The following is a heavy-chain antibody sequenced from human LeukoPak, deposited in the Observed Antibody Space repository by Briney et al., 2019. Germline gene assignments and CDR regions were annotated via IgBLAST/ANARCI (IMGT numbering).Heavy chain of an antibody. J-gene: IGHJ6*02. V-gene: IGHV3-7*01. CDR2: INQDGSAE. CDR1: GFIFSDFY. CDR3: ARSVGASNNYFYYGMDV. D-gene: IGHD1-26*01. Sequence: GGSLRLSCEASGFIFSDFYTTWVRQAPGTGLEWVATINQDGSAEYYVDSVNGRFTMSRDNAKNSVYLQMDSLRAEETAVYYCARSVGASNNYFYYGMDVWGQGTTVTVSS.